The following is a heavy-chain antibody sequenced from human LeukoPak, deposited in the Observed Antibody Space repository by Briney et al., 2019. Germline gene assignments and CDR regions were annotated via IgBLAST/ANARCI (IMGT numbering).Heavy chain of an antibody. CDR1: GGSISSYY. CDR2: IYYSGST. J-gene: IGHJ4*02. D-gene: IGHD1-7*01. Sequence: PSETLSLTCTVSGGSISSYYWSWIRQPPGKGLEWIGYIYYSGSTNYNPSLKSRVTMSVDTSKNQFSLKLSSVTAADTAVYYCARSGITGTSMGYWGQGTLVTVSS. V-gene: IGHV4-59*01. CDR3: ARSGITGTSMGY.